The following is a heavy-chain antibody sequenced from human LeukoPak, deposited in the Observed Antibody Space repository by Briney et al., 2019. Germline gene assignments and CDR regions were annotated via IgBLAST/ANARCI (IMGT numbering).Heavy chain of an antibody. CDR2: TYYSGST. J-gene: IGHJ4*02. Sequence: SETLSLTCTVSGGSISIYCWNWIRQPPGKGLEWIGSTYYSGSTNYNASLKSRVTISVDTSKNQFSLKLSSVTAADTAVYYCARHSYYDSSGYSHPDPLPDYWGQGTLVTVSS. CDR1: GGSISIYC. CDR3: ARHSYYDSSGYSHPDPLPDY. V-gene: IGHV4-59*08. D-gene: IGHD3-22*01.